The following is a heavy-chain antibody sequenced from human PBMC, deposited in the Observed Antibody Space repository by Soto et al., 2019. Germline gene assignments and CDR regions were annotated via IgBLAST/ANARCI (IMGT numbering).Heavy chain of an antibody. CDR3: ARDPGDPNWFDP. CDR2: ISAYNGNT. CDR1: GFSFNCYG. J-gene: IGHJ5*02. V-gene: IGHV1-18*01. D-gene: IGHD3-16*01. Sequence: GASVKASCKEPGFSFNCYGFSWVRHAPGQGLEWMGWISAYNGNTNYAPKFQGRVTMTTDTSTTTAYLELRSLTSDDTAVYYSARDPGDPNWFDPWGQGTLVTVSS.